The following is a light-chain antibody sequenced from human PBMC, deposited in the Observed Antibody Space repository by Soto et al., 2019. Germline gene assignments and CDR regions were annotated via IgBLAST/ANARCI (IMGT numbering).Light chain of an antibody. CDR3: QQYGSSPEWT. J-gene: IGKJ1*01. CDR2: GAS. V-gene: IGKV3-20*01. CDR1: QSASSNY. Sequence: EIVLTQSPGTLSLSPGERATLSCRASQSASSNYLAWYQQKPGQAPRLLIYGASSRATGIPDRFSGSGSGTDFTLSIRRLEPEDFAVYYCQQYGSSPEWTFGQGTKVEIK.